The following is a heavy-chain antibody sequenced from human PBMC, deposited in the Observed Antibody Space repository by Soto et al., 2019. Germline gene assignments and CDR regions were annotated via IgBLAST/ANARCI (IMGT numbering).Heavy chain of an antibody. V-gene: IGHV3-21*01. J-gene: IGHJ3*02. CDR3: ARAFRVSQLGAFDT. CDR2: ISSSSSYI. CDR1: GFTFSSYS. D-gene: IGHD1-1*01. Sequence: LRLSCAASGFTFSSYSMNWVRQAPGKGLEWVSSISSSSSYIYYADSVKGRFTISRDNAKNSLYLQMNSLRAEDTAVYYCARAFRVSQLGAFDTWGQGTMVTVSS.